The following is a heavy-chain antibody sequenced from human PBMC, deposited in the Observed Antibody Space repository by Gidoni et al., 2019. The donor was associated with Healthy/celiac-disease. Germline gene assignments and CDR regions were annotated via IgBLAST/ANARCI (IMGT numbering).Heavy chain of an antibody. J-gene: IGHJ4*02. CDR2: IYCSGST. V-gene: IGHV4-31*03. CDR1: GGSISSGGYY. CDR3: ARKVGATTVGFDY. D-gene: IGHD1-26*01. Sequence: QVQLQASGPGLVKPSQTLSLTCTVSGGSISSGGYYWGWIRQHPGKGLEWIGYIYCSGSTYYNPSLKSRVTISVDTSKNQFSLKLSSVTAADTAVYYCARKVGATTVGFDYWGQGTLVTVSS.